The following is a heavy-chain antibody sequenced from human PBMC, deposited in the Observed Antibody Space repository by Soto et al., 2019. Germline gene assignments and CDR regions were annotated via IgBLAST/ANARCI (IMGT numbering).Heavy chain of an antibody. CDR3: AKDRWGDFGDLNLPGY. D-gene: IGHD4-17*01. CDR1: GFTFSSFG. J-gene: IGHJ4*02. V-gene: IGHV3-30*18. CDR2: ISDDGSSK. Sequence: ESGGGVVQPGRSLRISCAVSGFTFSSFGMHWVRQAPGKGLEWVAVISDDGSSKHYADSLKGRFTISRDNSNNTLYLQMDSQGPEDTAVYYCAKDRWGDFGDLNLPGYWGQGTLVTVSS.